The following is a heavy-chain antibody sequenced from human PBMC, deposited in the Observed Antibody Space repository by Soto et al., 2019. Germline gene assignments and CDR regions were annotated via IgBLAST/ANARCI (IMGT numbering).Heavy chain of an antibody. CDR3: AKVKGYDSSGPTAY. J-gene: IGHJ4*02. V-gene: IGHV3-23*01. Sequence: GGSLRLSCAASGFTFSSYAMSWVRQAPGKGLEWVSAISGSGGSTYYADSVKGRFTISRDNSKNTLYLQMNSLRAEDTAVYYCAKVKGYDSSGPTAYWGQGTLVTVSS. CDR1: GFTFSSYA. D-gene: IGHD3-22*01. CDR2: ISGSGGST.